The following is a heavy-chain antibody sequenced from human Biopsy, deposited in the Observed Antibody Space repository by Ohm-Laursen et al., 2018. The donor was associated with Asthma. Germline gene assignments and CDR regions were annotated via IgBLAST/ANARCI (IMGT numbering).Heavy chain of an antibody. CDR2: IYYSGTI. Sequence: SETLSLTCTVSGDSISSYHWGWIRQPPGKGLEWIGSIYYSGTIYYNPSLESRVTVSADTSKNQFSLKLTSVTAADTAVYYCVRGSSSWHHGPFHYYYGLDVWGQGTTATVSS. D-gene: IGHD6-13*01. CDR1: GDSISSYH. CDR3: VRGSSSWHHGPFHYYYGLDV. J-gene: IGHJ6*02. V-gene: IGHV4-39*01.